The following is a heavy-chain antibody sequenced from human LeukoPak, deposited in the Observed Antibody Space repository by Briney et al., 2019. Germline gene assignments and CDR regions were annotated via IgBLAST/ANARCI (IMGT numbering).Heavy chain of an antibody. CDR1: GFTFSTYN. D-gene: IGHD3-10*01. J-gene: IGHJ4*02. CDR3: ARKGRGGSYASYYFDY. Sequence: GGSLRLSCAASGFTFSTYNMIWVRQAPGKGLEWVSSINSNGVFMFYADSVKGRFTISRDNAKNSLYLQMNSLRAEDTAVYYCARKGRGGSYASYYFDYWGQGTLVTVSS. V-gene: IGHV3-21*06. CDR2: INSNGVFM.